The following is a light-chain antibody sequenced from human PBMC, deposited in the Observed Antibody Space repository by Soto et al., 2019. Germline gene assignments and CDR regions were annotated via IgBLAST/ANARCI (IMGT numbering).Light chain of an antibody. Sequence: DIQMTQSPSSLSASVGDRVTITCRASQSINTYLNWYQQKPWKAPDLLIFDAFTLKSGVPSRFSGSGSGTDFTLTINSLQPEDFATYYCQQSYSDPTFGGGTKVEI. J-gene: IGKJ4*01. CDR1: QSINTY. V-gene: IGKV1-39*01. CDR2: DAF. CDR3: QQSYSDPT.